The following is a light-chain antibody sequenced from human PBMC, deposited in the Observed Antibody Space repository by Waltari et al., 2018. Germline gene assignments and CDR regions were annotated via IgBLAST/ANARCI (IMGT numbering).Light chain of an antibody. CDR1: SSYVGTYNY. V-gene: IGLV2-14*03. CDR2: DVS. Sequence: QSALTQPASVSGSPGQSITISCTGTSSYVGTYNYVSWYQQHPGKAPKLLIYDVSYRASGVSFRFSGSKSGNTASLTIAGLQAEDEADYYCSSYITTNTLELFGGGTSLTVL. CDR3: SSYITTNTLEL. J-gene: IGLJ3*02.